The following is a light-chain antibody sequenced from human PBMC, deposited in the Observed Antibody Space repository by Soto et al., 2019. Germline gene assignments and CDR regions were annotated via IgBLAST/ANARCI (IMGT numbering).Light chain of an antibody. J-gene: IGLJ2*01. V-gene: IGLV6-57*02. CDR3: QSYDTQYVV. Sequence: NFMLTQPHSVSESPGKTVTISCIGSGGSIATNYVRWYQQRPGSAPITIIYEDNQRPSGVPDRFSGSIDSSSNSASLTISGLRAEDEADYYCQSYDTQYVVFGDGTMVTVL. CDR1: GGSIATNY. CDR2: EDN.